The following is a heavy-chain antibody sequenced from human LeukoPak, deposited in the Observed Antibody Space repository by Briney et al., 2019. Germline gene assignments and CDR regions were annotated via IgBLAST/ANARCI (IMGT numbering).Heavy chain of an antibody. Sequence: PSETLSLTCTVSGGSISSGSYYWSWIRQPAGKGLEWIGRIYTSGSTNYNPSLKSRVTISVDTSKNQFSLKLSSVTAADTAVFYCARAGGDSYDSSGYYYPFGYWGQGTLVTVSS. CDR3: ARAGGDSYDSSGYYYPFGY. V-gene: IGHV4-61*02. CDR1: GGSISSGSYY. D-gene: IGHD3-22*01. CDR2: IYTSGST. J-gene: IGHJ4*02.